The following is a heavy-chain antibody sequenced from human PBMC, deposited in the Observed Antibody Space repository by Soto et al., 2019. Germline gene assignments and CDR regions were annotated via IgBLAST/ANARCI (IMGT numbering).Heavy chain of an antibody. J-gene: IGHJ4*02. CDR2: IYYSGST. CDR1: GGSISSYY. V-gene: IGHV4-59*01. CDR3: ARVTYCSGGSCYGYYFDY. Sequence: PSETLSLTCTVSGGSISSYYWSWIRQPPGKGLEWIGYIYYSGSTNYNPSLKSRVTISVDTSKNQFSLKLSSVTAADTAVYYCARVTYCSGGSCYGYYFDYWGQGTLVTVSS. D-gene: IGHD2-15*01.